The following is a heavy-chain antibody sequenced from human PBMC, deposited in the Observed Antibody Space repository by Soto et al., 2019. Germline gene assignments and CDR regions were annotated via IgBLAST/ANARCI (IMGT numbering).Heavy chain of an antibody. J-gene: IGHJ6*02. Sequence: GASVKVSCKASGYTFTGYYMHWVRQAPGQGLEWMGWINPNSGGTNYAQKFQGRVTMTRDTSISTAYMELSRLRSDDTAVYYCARGEVVLRFLEWPIGGYYYYGMDVWGQGTTVTVYS. CDR3: ARGEVVLRFLEWPIGGYYYYGMDV. CDR1: GYTFTGYY. V-gene: IGHV1-2*02. CDR2: INPNSGGT. D-gene: IGHD3-3*01.